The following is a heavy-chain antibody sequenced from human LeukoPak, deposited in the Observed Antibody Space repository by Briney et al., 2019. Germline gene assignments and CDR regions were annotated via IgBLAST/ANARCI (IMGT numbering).Heavy chain of an antibody. J-gene: IGHJ4*02. CDR3: ARAKAAGRNPYFDY. Sequence: ASVKVSCKASGYSFTSYGISWVRQAPGQGLEWMGWISANNGNTNYAQKLQGRVTMTTDTSTSTAYMELRSLRSDDTAVYYCARAKAAGRNPYFDYWGQGTLVTVSS. CDR2: ISANNGNT. D-gene: IGHD6-13*01. V-gene: IGHV1-18*01. CDR1: GYSFTSYG.